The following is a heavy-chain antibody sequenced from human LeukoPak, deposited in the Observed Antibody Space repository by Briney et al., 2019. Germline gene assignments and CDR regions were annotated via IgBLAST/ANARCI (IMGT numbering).Heavy chain of an antibody. CDR1: GYSFTTYW. CDR2: IYPGDSDT. J-gene: IGHJ4*02. D-gene: IGHD6-13*01. V-gene: IGHV5-51*01. Sequence: GESLKIPCKGSGYSFTTYWIGWVRQMPGKGLEWMGIIYPGDSDTRYSPSFQGQVTISADKSISTAYLQWSSLEASDTAMYYCARHSYTSPFDYWGQGTLVTVSS. CDR3: ARHSYTSPFDY.